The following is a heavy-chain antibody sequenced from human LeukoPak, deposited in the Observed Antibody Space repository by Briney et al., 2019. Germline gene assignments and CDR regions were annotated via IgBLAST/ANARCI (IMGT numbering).Heavy chain of an antibody. CDR1: GFTFSNAW. CDR2: IKSKTDGGTT. D-gene: IGHD3-22*01. CDR3: TTGGYYDSSGYYYGGYSQH. V-gene: IGHV3-15*01. J-gene: IGHJ1*01. Sequence: GGSLRLSCAASGFTFSNAWMSWVRQAPGKGLERVGRIKSKTDGGTTDYAAPVKGRFTISRDDSKNTLYLQMNSLKTEDTAVYYCTTGGYYDSSGYYYGGYSQHWGQGTLVTVSS.